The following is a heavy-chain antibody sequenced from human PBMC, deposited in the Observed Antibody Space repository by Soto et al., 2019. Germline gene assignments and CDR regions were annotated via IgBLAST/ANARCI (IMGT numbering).Heavy chain of an antibody. Sequence: QVQLQESGPGLVKPSETLSLTCTVSGGSISSYYWSWIRQPPGKGLEWIGYIYYSGSTNYNPSLKSRVTISVDTSKNQFSLKLSSVTAADTAVYYCARGPSVAARPHGMDVWGQGTTVTVSS. V-gene: IGHV4-59*01. CDR1: GGSISSYY. CDR3: ARGPSVAARPHGMDV. CDR2: IYYSGST. J-gene: IGHJ6*02. D-gene: IGHD6-6*01.